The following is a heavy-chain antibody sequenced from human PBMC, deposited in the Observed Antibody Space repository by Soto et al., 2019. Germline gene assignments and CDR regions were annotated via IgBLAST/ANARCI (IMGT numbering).Heavy chain of an antibody. Sequence: ASVKVSCKASGDTFTSYAIHWVRQAPGQRLEWMGWISADSGNRKFSQKFQGRVTITKDTPASTVYMELISLRSEDTAVYYCAIGSEGSSSLLASYYYGIDVLGQGTTVTVSS. CDR2: ISADSGNR. CDR1: GDTFTSYA. V-gene: IGHV1-3*01. J-gene: IGHJ6*02. D-gene: IGHD3-10*01. CDR3: AIGSEGSSSLLASYYYGIDV.